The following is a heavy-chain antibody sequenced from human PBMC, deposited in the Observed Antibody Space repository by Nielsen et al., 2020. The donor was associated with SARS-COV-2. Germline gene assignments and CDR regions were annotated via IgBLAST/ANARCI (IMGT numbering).Heavy chain of an antibody. J-gene: IGHJ6*02. CDR1: GYTFTDYY. V-gene: IGHV1-2*02. CDR3: ARARATIFGLVMSYGMDV. D-gene: IGHD3/OR15-3a*01. Sequence: ASVKVSCKASGYTFTDYYIHWVRQAPGQGLEWMGWINPKNGGTNFAQKFQGTVTMTRDASISTVYMELTSDDTAVYYCARARATIFGLVMSYGMDVWGQGTTVAVSS. CDR2: INPKNGGT.